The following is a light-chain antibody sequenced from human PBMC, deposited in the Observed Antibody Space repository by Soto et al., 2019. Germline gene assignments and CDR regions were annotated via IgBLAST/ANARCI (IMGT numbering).Light chain of an antibody. V-gene: IGLV4-69*01. Sequence: QPVLTQSPSASASLGASVKLTSTLSSGHSRYAIAWHQQQPEKGPRYLMKVNSDGSHNKGDGIPDRFSGSSSGAERYLTISSLQSEDEADYYCQTWGTGIRVFGGGTKLTVL. CDR1: SGHSRYA. CDR3: QTWGTGIRV. CDR2: VNSDGSH. J-gene: IGLJ3*02.